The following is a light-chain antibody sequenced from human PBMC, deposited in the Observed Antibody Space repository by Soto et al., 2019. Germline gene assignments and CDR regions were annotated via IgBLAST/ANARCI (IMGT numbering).Light chain of an antibody. V-gene: IGKV4-1*01. CDR3: QQYESTPPT. J-gene: IGKJ2*01. Sequence: DIVMTQSPDSLAVSLGERATINCKSSQSVLYSSNNKNYLAWYQQRPGQPPKLLIYWASTRESGVPDRFSGSGSKTDFTLTITGLQAEDVAVYYCQQYESTPPTFGPGTKLEIK. CDR2: WAS. CDR1: QSVLYSSNNKNY.